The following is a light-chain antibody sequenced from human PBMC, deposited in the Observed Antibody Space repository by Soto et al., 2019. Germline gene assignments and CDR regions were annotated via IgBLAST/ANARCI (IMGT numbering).Light chain of an antibody. Sequence: QSVLTQPPSVSGAPGQRVTISCTGSSSNIGAGYHVHWYQQLPGTAPKLLIYGDTNRPSGVPDRFSVSKSGTSASLAITGLQAEDEADYYCQSYDSGLKIFGGGTKLTVL. CDR2: GDT. J-gene: IGLJ2*01. CDR3: QSYDSGLKI. CDR1: SSNIGAGYH. V-gene: IGLV1-40*01.